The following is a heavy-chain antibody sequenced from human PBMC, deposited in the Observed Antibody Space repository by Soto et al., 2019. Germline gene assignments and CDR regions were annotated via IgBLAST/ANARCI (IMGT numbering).Heavy chain of an antibody. Sequence: GGSLRLSCAASGFTFSTYAMHWVRQAPVKGLEWVSVITSDGSKKYSADSVKGRFIISRDNYKNTLYLQMNSLRAEDTAVYYCARTVASAGPDAFDIWGQGTMVTVSS. CDR3: ARTVASAGPDAFDI. V-gene: IGHV3-30-3*01. CDR1: GFTFSTYA. D-gene: IGHD6-13*01. CDR2: ITSDGSKK. J-gene: IGHJ3*02.